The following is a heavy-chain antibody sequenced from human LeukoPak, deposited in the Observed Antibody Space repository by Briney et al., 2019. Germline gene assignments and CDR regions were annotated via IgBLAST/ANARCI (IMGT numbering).Heavy chain of an antibody. V-gene: IGHV4-39*07. CDR1: GGSMSSSIYY. CDR3: AKGAGGFSYYNWFDP. CDR2: IYYSGTT. J-gene: IGHJ5*02. D-gene: IGHD5-18*01. Sequence: PSETLSLTCTVSGGSMSSSIYYWGWIRQPPGKGLEWIGSIYYSGTTHYNPSLESRVTISVDTSKNQFSLKLASVTAADTAIYYCAKGAGGFSYYNWFDPWGQGTLVTVSS.